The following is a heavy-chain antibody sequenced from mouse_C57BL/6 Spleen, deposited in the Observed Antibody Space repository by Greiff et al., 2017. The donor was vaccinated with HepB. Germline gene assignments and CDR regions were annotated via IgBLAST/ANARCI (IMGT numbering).Heavy chain of an antibody. CDR3: ARWGHYGSSYGGYFDY. CDR1: GYSITSDY. J-gene: IGHJ2*01. D-gene: IGHD1-1*01. CDR2: ISYSGST. V-gene: IGHV3-8*01. Sequence: VQLQQSGPGLAKPSKTLSLTCSVTGYSITSDYWNWIRKFPGNKLEYMGYISYSGSTYYNPSLKSRISITRDTSKNQYYLQLNSVTTEDTATYYCARWGHYGSSYGGYFDYWGQGTTLTVSS.